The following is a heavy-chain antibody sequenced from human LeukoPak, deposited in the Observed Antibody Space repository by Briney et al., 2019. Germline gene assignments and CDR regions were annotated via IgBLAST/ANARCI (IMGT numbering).Heavy chain of an antibody. CDR1: GITLSNYG. CDR2: ISGSGGKT. D-gene: IGHD3-22*01. V-gene: IGHV3-23*01. Sequence: PGGSLRLSRAVSGITLSNYGMSWVRQAPGKGLEWVAGISGSGGKTNYADSVKGRFTISRDNPKNTLYLHMNSLRAEDTAVYFCAKRGVVIRVILVGFHKEAFYFDSWGQGALVTVSS. J-gene: IGHJ4*02. CDR3: AKRGVVIRVILVGFHKEAFYFDS.